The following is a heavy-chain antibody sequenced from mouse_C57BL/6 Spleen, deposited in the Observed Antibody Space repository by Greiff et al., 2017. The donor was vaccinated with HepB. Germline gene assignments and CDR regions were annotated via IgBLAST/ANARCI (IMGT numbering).Heavy chain of an antibody. D-gene: IGHD1-1*01. Sequence: QVQLQQPGAELVKPGASVKMSCKASGYTFTSYWITWVKQRPGQGLEWIGDIYPGSGSTNYNEKFKSKATLTVDTSSSTAYMQLSSLTSEDSAVYYCARGGSSYENCDVWGTGTTVTVSS. J-gene: IGHJ1*03. CDR3: ARGGSSYENCDV. CDR2: IYPGSGST. CDR1: GYTFTSYW. V-gene: IGHV1-55*01.